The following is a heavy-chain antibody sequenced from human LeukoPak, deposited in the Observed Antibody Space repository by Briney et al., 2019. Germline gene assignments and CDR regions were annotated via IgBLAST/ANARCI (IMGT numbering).Heavy chain of an antibody. Sequence: SPKVSCKASGGTFSSYAISWVRQATGQGLDWMGGIIPIFGTANYSQNFQGRVTITADESTSTAYMELRSLRSEATAVYDCARDRRNGGTLRHAFDIWGQGTMVTVSS. D-gene: IGHD2-8*01. CDR3: ARDRRNGGTLRHAFDI. J-gene: IGHJ3*02. CDR1: GGTFSSYA. CDR2: IIPIFGTA. V-gene: IGHV1-69*13.